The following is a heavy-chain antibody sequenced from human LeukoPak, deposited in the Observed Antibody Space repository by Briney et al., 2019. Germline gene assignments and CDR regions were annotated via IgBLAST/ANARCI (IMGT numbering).Heavy chain of an antibody. CDR2: IYHSGST. Sequence: SETLSLTCAVSGYSISSGYYWGWTRQPPGKGLEGMGRIYHSGSTYYNPSLKSRVTISVDTSKNQFSLKLSSVTAADTAVYYCARQPDYGGYGRADYFDYWGQGTLVTVSS. V-gene: IGHV4-38-2*01. D-gene: IGHD4-17*01. CDR1: GYSISSGYY. J-gene: IGHJ4*02. CDR3: ARQPDYGGYGRADYFDY.